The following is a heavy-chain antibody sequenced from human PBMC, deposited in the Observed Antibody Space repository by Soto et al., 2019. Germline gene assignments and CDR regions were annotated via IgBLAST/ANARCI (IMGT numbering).Heavy chain of an antibody. J-gene: IGHJ4*02. Sequence: QVQLVQSGAEVKKPGASVKVSCKASGYTFTSYGISWVRQAPGQGLEWMGWISTYNGNTKYAQKLQGRVTMTTDTATSTAYRELRSPRSDDTAVFYCAREMVRGVGADYWGQGTLVTVSS. CDR1: GYTFTSYG. CDR2: ISTYNGNT. D-gene: IGHD3-10*01. CDR3: AREMVRGVGADY. V-gene: IGHV1-18*01.